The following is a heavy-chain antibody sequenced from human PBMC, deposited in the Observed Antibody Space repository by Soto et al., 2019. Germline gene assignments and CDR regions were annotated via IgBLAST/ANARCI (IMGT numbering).Heavy chain of an antibody. CDR1: GGSISSGDYY. V-gene: IGHV4-31*03. D-gene: IGHD6-13*01. Sequence: PSETLSLTCTVSGGSISSGDYYWRWIRQVPGKGLERIGYIFNIEIPYYIPTLKGRVDMSVDTSKNQFSLNLTSVTAEATDTHYCAREGRTAAAARFDYSGQGTLVTVSS. CDR2: IFNIEIP. J-gene: IGHJ4*02. CDR3: AREGRTAAAARFDY.